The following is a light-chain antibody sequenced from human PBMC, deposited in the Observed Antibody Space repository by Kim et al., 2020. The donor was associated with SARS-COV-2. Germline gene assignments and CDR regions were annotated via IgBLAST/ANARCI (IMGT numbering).Light chain of an antibody. Sequence: TLSLTHGARATLPCRASQTVSSSYLAWYQQKPGQAPRLLIYGASSRATGIPDRFSGSGSGTDFTLTLSRLEPEDFAVYYCQQLRTFGQGTKVDIK. CDR1: QTVSSSY. CDR3: QQLRT. V-gene: IGKV3-20*01. J-gene: IGKJ1*01. CDR2: GAS.